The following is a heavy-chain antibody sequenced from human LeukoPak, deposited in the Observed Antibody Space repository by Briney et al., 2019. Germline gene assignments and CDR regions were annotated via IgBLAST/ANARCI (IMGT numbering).Heavy chain of an antibody. CDR3: ARDVTVTPFDY. J-gene: IGHJ4*02. CDR1: GFTFSSYS. Sequence: GGSLRLSCAASGFTFSSYSMNWVRQAPGKGLEWVSSISSSSYIYYADSVKGRFTISRDNAKNSLYLQMNSLRAEDTAVYYCARDVTVTPFDYWGQGTLVTVSS. D-gene: IGHD4-17*01. CDR2: ISSSSYI. V-gene: IGHV3-21*01.